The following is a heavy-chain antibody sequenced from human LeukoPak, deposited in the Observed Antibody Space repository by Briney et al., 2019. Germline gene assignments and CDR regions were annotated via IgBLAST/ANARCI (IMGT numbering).Heavy chain of an antibody. V-gene: IGHV3-7*01. CDR3: ARDHNVADV. J-gene: IGHJ3*01. CDR2: LNQDGSVQ. Sequence: GGSLRLTCEASGFTFSHYWMTWYRQAPGKGLEWVANLNQDGSVQAYGDSVRGRFTISRDNAKNSVYIQMSSLRVEDTAMYYCARDHNVADVWGQGTMVTVSS. CDR1: GFTFSHYW. D-gene: IGHD2-8*01.